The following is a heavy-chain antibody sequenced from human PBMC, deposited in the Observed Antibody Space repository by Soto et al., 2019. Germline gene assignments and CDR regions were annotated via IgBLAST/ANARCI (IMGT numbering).Heavy chain of an antibody. CDR3: ARDYGATSPDYFDY. CDR1: GYTFTSYN. J-gene: IGHJ4*02. CDR2: ISAHSGST. D-gene: IGHD4-17*01. Sequence: GASVKVSCKTSGYTFTSYNINWVRQAPGQGLEWLGWISAHSGSTKYIEKVQGRTTLTTDTSTKTGYMELWSLTPDDTAVYFCARDYGATSPDYFDYWGQGTLVTVSS. V-gene: IGHV1-18*04.